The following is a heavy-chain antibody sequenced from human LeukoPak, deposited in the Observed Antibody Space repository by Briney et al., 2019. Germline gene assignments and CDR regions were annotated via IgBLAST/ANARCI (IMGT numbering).Heavy chain of an antibody. CDR2: ISSSSSYI. Sequence: PGGSLRLSCAASGFTFSTYSMNWVRQAPGKGLEWVSSISSSSSYIHYADSVKGRFTISRDNAKNSLYLQMNSLRAEDTAVYYCARVKRDIAAAGNGGDYFDYWGQGTLVTVSS. CDR1: GFTFSTYS. D-gene: IGHD6-13*01. CDR3: ARVKRDIAAAGNGGDYFDY. V-gene: IGHV3-21*01. J-gene: IGHJ4*02.